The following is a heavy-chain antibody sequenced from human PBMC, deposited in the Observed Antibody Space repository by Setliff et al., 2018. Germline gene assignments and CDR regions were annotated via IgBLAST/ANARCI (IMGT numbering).Heavy chain of an antibody. J-gene: IGHJ5*02. V-gene: IGHV3-53*01. CDR1: GFTFSSFW. CDR3: ARDPNGDYVGSFDP. Sequence: GGSLRLSCAASGFTFSSFWMSWVRQSPGKGLEWVSVTYSSGATNYADSVKGRFIISRDDSRNTLYLQMNSLRAEDTASYYCARDPNGDYVGSFDPWGQGILVTVSS. D-gene: IGHD4-17*01. CDR2: TYSSGAT.